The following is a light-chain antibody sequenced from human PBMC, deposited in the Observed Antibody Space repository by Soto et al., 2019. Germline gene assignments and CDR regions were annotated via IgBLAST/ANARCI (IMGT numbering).Light chain of an antibody. CDR2: YDS. V-gene: IGLV3-21*04. Sequence: SYELTQPPSVSVAPGKTARITFGGNNPGSKSVHWYQKKPGQAPVLVIYYDSDRPSGIPERFSGSTSGDTANLPISRVEAGDGAAYSCQVWDISSDGVLGGGIKLTVL. J-gene: IGLJ2*01. CDR1: NPGSKS. CDR3: QVWDISSDGV.